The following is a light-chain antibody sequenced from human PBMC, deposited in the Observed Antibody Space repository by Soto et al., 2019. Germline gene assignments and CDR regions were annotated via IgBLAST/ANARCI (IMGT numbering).Light chain of an antibody. CDR3: YQYGSTPPT. CDR2: AAS. V-gene: IGKV1-39*01. CDR1: QSISSY. J-gene: IGKJ1*01. Sequence: DIQMTQSPSSLSASVGDRVTITCRASQSISSYLNWYQQKPGKAPKLLIYAASSLQSGVPSRFSGSGSGTDFTLTISRLEPEDFVVFYCYQYGSTPPTFGQGTKVEIK.